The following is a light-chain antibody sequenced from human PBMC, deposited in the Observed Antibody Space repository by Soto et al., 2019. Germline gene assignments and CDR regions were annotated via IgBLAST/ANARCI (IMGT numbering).Light chain of an antibody. CDR3: SSYKRSSTIPDV. Sequence: QSALTQPASVSGSPGQSITISCTGTSSDVGGYNLVSWYKQYPDKAPKLMIFDVNTRPSGVSNRFSCAKSGNTASLTISGLQAEDEADYYSSSYKRSSTIPDVFVTGTKLTVL. CDR1: SSDVGGYNL. CDR2: DVN. J-gene: IGLJ1*01. V-gene: IGLV2-14*01.